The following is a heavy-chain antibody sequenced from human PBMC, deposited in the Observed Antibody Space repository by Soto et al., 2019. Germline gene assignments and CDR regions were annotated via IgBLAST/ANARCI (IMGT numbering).Heavy chain of an antibody. D-gene: IGHD1-1*01. CDR2: IYWDDDK. CDR1: GFSLSTSGVG. CDR3: AQTGEANGGFDY. V-gene: IGHV2-5*02. Sequence: SGTTLVNPTHTLTLTCTFSGFSLSTSGVGVGSIRQPPGKALEWLALIYWDDDKRYSPSLKSRLTITKDTSKNQVVLTMTNMDPVDTATYYCAQTGEANGGFDYWGQGTLVTVSS. J-gene: IGHJ4*02.